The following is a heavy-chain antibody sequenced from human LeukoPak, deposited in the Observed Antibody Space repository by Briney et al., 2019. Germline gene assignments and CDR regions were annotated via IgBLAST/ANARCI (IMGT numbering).Heavy chain of an antibody. D-gene: IGHD2-15*01. CDR3: AIGYCSGGSCYTADY. CDR1: GDTFSSYA. V-gene: IGHV1-69*05. CDR2: IIPIFGTA. J-gene: IGHJ4*02. Sequence: SVKVSCKASGDTFSSYAISWVRQAPGQGLEWIGRIIPIFGTANYAQKFQGRVTITTDESTSTAYMELSSLRSEDTAVYYCAIGYCSGGSCYTADYWGQGTPVTVSS.